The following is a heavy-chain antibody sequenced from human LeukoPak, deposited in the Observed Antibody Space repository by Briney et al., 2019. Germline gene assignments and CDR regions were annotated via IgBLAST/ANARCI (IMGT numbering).Heavy chain of an antibody. CDR3: ARAWDV. V-gene: IGHV3-74*01. CDR2: ISSDGSST. J-gene: IGHJ6*04. Sequence: GGSLRLSCVASGFTFSSYWMHWVRQAPGKGLVWVSRISSDGSSTSYADSVKGRFTISRDNAKNTVYLEMNSLRAEDTAVYYCARAWDVWGKGTTVTISS. CDR1: GFTFSSYW.